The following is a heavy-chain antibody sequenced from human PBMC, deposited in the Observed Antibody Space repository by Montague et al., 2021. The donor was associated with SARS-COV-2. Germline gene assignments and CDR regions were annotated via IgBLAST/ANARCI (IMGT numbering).Heavy chain of an antibody. CDR1: GLTFSSYS. CDR2: ITSSSDYI. Sequence: SLRLSCAASGLTFSSYSMVWVRQAPGKGPEWVSSITSSSDYIHYAVSVKGRFTISRDNDRNSLYLLMNSLRAEDTAVYYCARGEMATISESFDLWGQGTMVTVSS. J-gene: IGHJ3*01. CDR3: ARGEMATISESFDL. V-gene: IGHV3-21*01. D-gene: IGHD5-24*01.